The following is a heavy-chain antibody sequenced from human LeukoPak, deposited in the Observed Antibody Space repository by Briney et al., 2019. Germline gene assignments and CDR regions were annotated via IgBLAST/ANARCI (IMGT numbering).Heavy chain of an antibody. V-gene: IGHV4-59*12. CDR2: IYYSGST. J-gene: IGHJ5*02. Sequence: PSETLSLTCTVSGGSISSYYWSWIRQPPGKGLEWIGYIYYSGSTNYNPSLKSRVTISVDTSKNQFSLKLSSVTAADTAVYYCAREGVDYYGSSVPYNWFDPWGQGTLVTVSS. D-gene: IGHD3-10*01. CDR3: AREGVDYYGSSVPYNWFDP. CDR1: GGSISSYY.